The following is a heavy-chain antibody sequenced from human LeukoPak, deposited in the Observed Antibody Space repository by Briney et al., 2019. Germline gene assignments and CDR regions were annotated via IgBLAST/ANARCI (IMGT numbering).Heavy chain of an antibody. V-gene: IGHV3-73*01. CDR2: IRSKANSYAT. D-gene: IGHD2-2*01. CDR3: TGRRRSSTGDV. Sequence: GGSLRLSCAASGFTFSGSAMHWVRQASGKGLEWVGRIRSKANSYATAYAASVKGRFTISRDDSKNTAYLQMNSLKTEDTAVYYCTGRRRSSTGDVWGQGTTVTVSS. J-gene: IGHJ6*02. CDR1: GFTFSGSA.